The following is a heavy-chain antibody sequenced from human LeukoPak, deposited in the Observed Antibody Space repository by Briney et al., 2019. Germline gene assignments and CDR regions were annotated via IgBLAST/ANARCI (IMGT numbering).Heavy chain of an antibody. Sequence: ASVTVSCKASGYTFTSYAMHWVRQAPGQRLEWMGWINAGNGNTKYSQKFQGRVTITRDTSASTAYMELSSLRSEDTAVYYCARVYSSSSHFDYWGQGTLVTVSS. V-gene: IGHV1-3*01. CDR2: INAGNGNT. CDR3: ARVYSSSSHFDY. J-gene: IGHJ4*02. CDR1: GYTFTSYA. D-gene: IGHD6-13*01.